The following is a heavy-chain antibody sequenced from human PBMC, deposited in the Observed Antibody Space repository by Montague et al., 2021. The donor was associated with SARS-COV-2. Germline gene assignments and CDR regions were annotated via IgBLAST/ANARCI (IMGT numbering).Heavy chain of an antibody. D-gene: IGHD3-9*01. CDR2: IWNDGSKK. J-gene: IGHJ6*02. CDR3: ARDLESAGYFDPYYYHGMDV. CDR1: GFTYSKYG. V-gene: IGHV3-33*01. Sequence: SLRLSCAASGFTYSKYGVHWVRQAPGKGLEWVASIWNDGSKKYHADSVXGLFTISRDNSNNMLYLQMDSLRAEDAAVYYCARDLESAGYFDPYYYHGMDVWGQGTTVTVSS.